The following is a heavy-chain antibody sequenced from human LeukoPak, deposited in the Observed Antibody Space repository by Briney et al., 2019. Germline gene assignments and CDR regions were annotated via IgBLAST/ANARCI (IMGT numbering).Heavy chain of an antibody. Sequence: SETLSLTCTVSGVSISSSYSYWGWIRQPPGMGLEWIGSIYYTGNTYYNASLKSQVSISIDTSKNQFSLKLSSVTAADTAVYYCARGHVLRFLEWLSPSYYFDYWGQGTLVTVSS. V-gene: IGHV4-39*01. J-gene: IGHJ4*02. CDR2: IYYTGNT. D-gene: IGHD3-3*01. CDR1: GVSISSSYSY. CDR3: ARGHVLRFLEWLSPSYYFDY.